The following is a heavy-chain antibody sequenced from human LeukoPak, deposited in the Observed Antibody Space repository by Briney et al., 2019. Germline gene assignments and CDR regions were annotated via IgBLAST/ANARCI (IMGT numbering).Heavy chain of an antibody. D-gene: IGHD2-21*02. Sequence: PGGSLRLSCAASGSTFSSYGMHWGRQAPGKGLEWVAVIWYDGSNKYYADSVKGRFTISRDNAKNSLYLQINSLRAEDTALYYCAKSMVVTAPLDAFDIWGQGTMVTVSS. V-gene: IGHV3-33*03. CDR2: IWYDGSNK. J-gene: IGHJ3*02. CDR1: GSTFSSYG. CDR3: AKSMVVTAPLDAFDI.